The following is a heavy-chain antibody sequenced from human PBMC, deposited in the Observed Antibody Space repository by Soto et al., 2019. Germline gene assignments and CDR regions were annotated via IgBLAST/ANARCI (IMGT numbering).Heavy chain of an antibody. CDR3: ARGYATHYYDSSGYCFDY. V-gene: IGHV4-34*01. CDR2: INHSGST. Sequence: SEHLSLTSAVYGGSFSGYYWSWIRHPPGKGLEWIGEINHSGSTNYNPSLKSRVTISVDTSKNQFSLKLSSVTAADTAVYYCARGYATHYYDSSGYCFDYWGQGTRVTVSS. J-gene: IGHJ4*02. D-gene: IGHD3-22*01. CDR1: GGSFSGYY.